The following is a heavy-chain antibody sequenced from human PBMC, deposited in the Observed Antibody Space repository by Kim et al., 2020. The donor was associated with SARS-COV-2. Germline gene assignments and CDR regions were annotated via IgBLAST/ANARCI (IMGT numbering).Heavy chain of an antibody. CDR3: AKYIGKYYYDSSGFCY. D-gene: IGHD3-22*01. CDR1: GFTFSSYA. Sequence: GGSLRLSCAASGFTFSSYAMSWVRQAPGKGLEWVSAISGSGGSTYYADSVKGRFTISRDNSKNTLYLQMNSLRAEDTAVYYCAKYIGKYYYDSSGFCYWGQGTLVTVSS. CDR2: ISGSGGST. J-gene: IGHJ4*02. V-gene: IGHV3-23*01.